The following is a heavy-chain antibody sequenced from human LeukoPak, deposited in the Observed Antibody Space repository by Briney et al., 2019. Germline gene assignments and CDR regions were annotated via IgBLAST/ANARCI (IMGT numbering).Heavy chain of an antibody. D-gene: IGHD3-22*01. CDR1: GFTFSSYG. CDR2: ISSSSSYI. V-gene: IGHV3-21*01. CDR3: ARLYDGSAYHADHFDY. J-gene: IGHJ4*02. Sequence: GGSLRLSCAASGFTFSSYGMNWVRQAPGKGLEWVSSISSSSSYIYYADSVKGRFTISRDNAKNSLYLQMNSLRAEDTAVYYCARLYDGSAYHADHFDYWGQGTLVIVSS.